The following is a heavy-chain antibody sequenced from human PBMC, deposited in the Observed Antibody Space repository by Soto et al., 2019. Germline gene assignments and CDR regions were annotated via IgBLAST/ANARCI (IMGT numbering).Heavy chain of an antibody. CDR3: TRFVRHQLPTIDF. V-gene: IGHV1-8*01. CDR1: GYTFTSYD. J-gene: IGHJ4*02. Sequence: QVQLVQSGAEVKEPGASVRVSCKASGYTFTSYDINWVRQATGQGLEWMGWMNPESRNTGYAQKFQGRVTMTRDTAISTAYMELTSLRSEDTAVYYCTRFVRHQLPTIDFWGQGTLVTGYS. D-gene: IGHD2-2*01. CDR2: MNPESRNT.